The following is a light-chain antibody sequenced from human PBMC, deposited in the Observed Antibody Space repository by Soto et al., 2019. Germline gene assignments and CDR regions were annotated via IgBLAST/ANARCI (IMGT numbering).Light chain of an antibody. CDR2: DVI. V-gene: IGLV2-14*03. CDR1: SGDVGAYNF. J-gene: IGLJ3*02. Sequence: SALTQPASVSGSLGQSITISCTGTSGDVGAYNFVSWFQHYPGKAPKIILYDVISRPSGVSNRFSGSKSGNTATLTISGLQAEDEANYYCSSFTTTDILVLGGGTKVTVL. CDR3: SSFTTTDILV.